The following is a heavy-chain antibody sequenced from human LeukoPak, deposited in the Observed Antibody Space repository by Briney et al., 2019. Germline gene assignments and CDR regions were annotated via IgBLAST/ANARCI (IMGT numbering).Heavy chain of an antibody. CDR1: GYTFTGYY. J-gene: IGHJ3*02. CDR2: INPNSGGT. D-gene: IGHD3-10*01. Sequence: ASVKVSCKASGYTFTGYYMHWVRQAPGQGLEWMGWINPNSGGTNYAQKFQGWVTMTRDTSISTAYMELSRLRSDDTAVYYCARGKGGRSGSCYGGREEPGDAFDIWGQGTMVTVSS. CDR3: ARGKGGRSGSCYGGREEPGDAFDI. V-gene: IGHV1-2*04.